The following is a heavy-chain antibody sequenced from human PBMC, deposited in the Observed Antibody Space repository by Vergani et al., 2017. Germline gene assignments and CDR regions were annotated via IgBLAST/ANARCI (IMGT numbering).Heavy chain of an antibody. J-gene: IGHJ3*02. Sequence: QVQLQESGPGLVKPSQTLSLTCTVSGGSISSGGYYWSWIRQHPGKGLEWIGYIYYSGSTHYNPSLKSRVTISVDTSKNQFSLKLSSVTAADTAVYYCARLLLSAARAFDIWGQGTMVTVSS. D-gene: IGHD2-15*01. CDR1: GGSISSGGYY. CDR3: ARLLLSAARAFDI. CDR2: IYYSGST. V-gene: IGHV4-31*03.